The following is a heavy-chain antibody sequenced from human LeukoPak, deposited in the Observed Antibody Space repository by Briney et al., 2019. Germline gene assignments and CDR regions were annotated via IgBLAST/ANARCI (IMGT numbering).Heavy chain of an antibody. CDR1: GYTFTSYY. CDR3: ARDLTEADSSEIRFDY. V-gene: IGHV1-46*01. J-gene: IGHJ4*02. CDR2: INPSGGST. D-gene: IGHD6-6*01. Sequence: ASVKVSCKASGYTFTSYYMHWVRQAPGQGLEWMGIINPSGGSTSYAQKFQGRVTMTRDTSTSTVYMELSSLRSEDTAVYYCARDLTEADSSEIRFDYWGQGTLVTVSS.